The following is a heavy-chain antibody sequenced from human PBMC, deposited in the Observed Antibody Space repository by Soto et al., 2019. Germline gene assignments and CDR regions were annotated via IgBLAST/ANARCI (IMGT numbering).Heavy chain of an antibody. Sequence: GGSLSLSCAASGFTFSSYAMSWVRQAPGKGLEWVSAISGSGGSTCYADSVKGRFTISRDNSKNTLYLQMNSLRAEDTAVYYCARGEQLVWYYYGMDVWGQGTTVTVSS. D-gene: IGHD6-13*01. CDR3: ARGEQLVWYYYGMDV. CDR1: GFTFSSYA. V-gene: IGHV3-23*01. CDR2: ISGSGGST. J-gene: IGHJ6*02.